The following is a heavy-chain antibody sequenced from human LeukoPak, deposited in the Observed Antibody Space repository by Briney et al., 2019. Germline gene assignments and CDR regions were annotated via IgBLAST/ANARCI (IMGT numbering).Heavy chain of an antibody. CDR2: ISYDGSNK. CDR1: GFTFSSYG. Sequence: GGSLRLSCAASGFTFSSYGMHWVRQAPGKGLEWVAVISYDGSNKYYADSVKGRFTISRDNSKNTLYLQMNSLRAEDTAVYYCGGSPQSVGAVDYWGQGTLVTVSS. D-gene: IGHD1-26*01. CDR3: GGSPQSVGAVDY. V-gene: IGHV3-30*03. J-gene: IGHJ4*02.